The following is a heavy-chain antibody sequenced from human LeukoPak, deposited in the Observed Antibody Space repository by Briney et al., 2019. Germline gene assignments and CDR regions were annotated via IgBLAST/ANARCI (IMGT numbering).Heavy chain of an antibody. J-gene: IGHJ4*02. CDR2: IYGGGST. CDR1: GFTVSSNY. V-gene: IGHV3-53*01. D-gene: IGHD3-10*01. CDR3: ARSPGDRTYFDY. Sequence: GGSLRLSCAASGFTVSSNYMSWVRQAPGKGLEWVSVIYGGGSTYYADSVKGRFTISRDNSKNTLYLQMNSLRAEDTAVYYCARSPGDRTYFDYWGQGTLVTVSS.